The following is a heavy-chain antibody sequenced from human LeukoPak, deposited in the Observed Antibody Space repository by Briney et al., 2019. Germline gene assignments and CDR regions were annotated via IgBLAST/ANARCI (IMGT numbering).Heavy chain of an antibody. D-gene: IGHD2-15*01. J-gene: IGHJ5*02. CDR1: GFTFSSYS. CDR3: ARGDCSGGSCYPFAWFDP. CDR2: ISSSSSYI. V-gene: IGHV3-21*01. Sequence: GGSLRLSCAASGFTFSSYSMNWVRQAPGKGLEWVSSISSSSSYIYYADSVKGRFTISRDNAKNPLYLQMNSLRAEDTAVYYCARGDCSGGSCYPFAWFDPWGQGTLVTVSS.